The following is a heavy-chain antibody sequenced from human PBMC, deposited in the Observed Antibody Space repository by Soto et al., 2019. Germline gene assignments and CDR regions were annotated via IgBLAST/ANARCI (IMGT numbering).Heavy chain of an antibody. D-gene: IGHD3-10*01. CDR1: GGSFSGYY. Sequence: TLSLTCAVYGGSFSGYYWSWIRQPPGKGLEWIGEINHSGSTNYNPSLKSRVTISVDTSKNQFSLKLSSVTAADTAVYYCARGIFGNYFDYWGQGTLVTVSS. V-gene: IGHV4-34*01. CDR3: ARGIFGNYFDY. CDR2: INHSGST. J-gene: IGHJ4*02.